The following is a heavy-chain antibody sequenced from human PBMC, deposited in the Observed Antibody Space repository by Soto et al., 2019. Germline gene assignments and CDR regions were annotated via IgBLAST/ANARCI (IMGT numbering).Heavy chain of an antibody. Sequence: GGSLRLSCAASGFTFSSYAMSWVRQAPGKGLEWVSAISGSGGSTYYADSVKGRFTISRDNSKNTLYLQMNSLRAEDTAVYYCAKDPTYDCWSGYSPTLAFDIWGQGTMVTVSS. D-gene: IGHD3-3*01. V-gene: IGHV3-23*01. CDR1: GFTFSSYA. CDR3: AKDPTYDCWSGYSPTLAFDI. CDR2: ISGSGGST. J-gene: IGHJ3*02.